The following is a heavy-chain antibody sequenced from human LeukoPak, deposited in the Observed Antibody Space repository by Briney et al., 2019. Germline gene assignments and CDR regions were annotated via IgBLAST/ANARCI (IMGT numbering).Heavy chain of an antibody. CDR3: ARHAGAPAYFDY. Sequence: PSETLSLTCTVSGGSVNYYYWNWIRQPPGKGLEWIGYIYYSGSTNYNPSLKSRVTISVDTSKNQFSLKLSSVTAADTAVYYCARHAGAPAYFDYWGQGTLVTVSS. CDR1: GGSVNYYY. CDR2: IYYSGST. D-gene: IGHD1-26*01. V-gene: IGHV4-59*08. J-gene: IGHJ4*02.